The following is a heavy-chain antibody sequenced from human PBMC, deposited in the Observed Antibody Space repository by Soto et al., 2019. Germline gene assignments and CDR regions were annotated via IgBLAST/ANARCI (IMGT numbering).Heavy chain of an antibody. V-gene: IGHV4-39*01. J-gene: IGHJ6*03. CDR3: ARAPYYYYMDV. CDR1: GGTISSSSYY. Sequence: SETLSLTCTVSGGTISSSSYYWGWIRQPPGKGLEWIGNINHSGSTYYNPSLKSRVTISVDTSKNQFSLKLSSVTAADTAVYYCARAPYYYYMDVWGKGTTVTVSS. CDR2: INHSGST.